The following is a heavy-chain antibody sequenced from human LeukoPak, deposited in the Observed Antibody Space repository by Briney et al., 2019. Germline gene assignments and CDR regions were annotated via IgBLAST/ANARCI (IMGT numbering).Heavy chain of an antibody. CDR1: GYTFTSYG. CDR3: ARLSPTLFLRSSRRKYYFDY. Sequence: ASVKVSCKASGYTFTSYGISWVRQAPGQGLEWMGWISAYNGNTNYAQKLQGRVTMTTDTSTSTAYMELRSLRSDDTAVYYCARLSPTLFLRSSRRKYYFDYWGQGTLVTASS. J-gene: IGHJ4*02. V-gene: IGHV1-18*01. D-gene: IGHD6-13*01. CDR2: ISAYNGNT.